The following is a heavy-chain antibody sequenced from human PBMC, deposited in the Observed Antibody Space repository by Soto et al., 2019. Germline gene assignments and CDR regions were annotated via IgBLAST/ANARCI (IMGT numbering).Heavy chain of an antibody. CDR2: ISNSGRT. Sequence: SETLSLTCTVSGDSISRGAYYWTWIRQHPVKGLEWIGYISNSGRTYYNPSLKSRVTISVDTSKNQFSLKLSSVTAADTAVYYCASVTRTCISTSCYRYYYGMDVWGQGTTVTVYS. J-gene: IGHJ6*02. CDR3: ASVTRTCISTSCYRYYYGMDV. CDR1: GDSISRGAYY. D-gene: IGHD2-2*02. V-gene: IGHV4-31*03.